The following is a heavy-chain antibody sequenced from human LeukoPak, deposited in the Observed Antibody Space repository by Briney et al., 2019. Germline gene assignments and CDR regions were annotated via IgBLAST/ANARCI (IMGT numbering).Heavy chain of an antibody. CDR1: GYVFTTYG. V-gene: IGHV1-18*01. CDR3: AKLSGRSGSYQSFFDS. CDR2: TSPYNEYR. J-gene: IGHJ4*02. Sequence: ASVKVSSTSSGYVFTTYGIGWVRQAPGQGLEWMGWTSPYNEYRQSALKFQGRLTMTTDISTGTAFLDLKSLRPDDTGVYYCAKLSGRSGSYQSFFDSWGRGTLVTVSS. D-gene: IGHD1-26*01.